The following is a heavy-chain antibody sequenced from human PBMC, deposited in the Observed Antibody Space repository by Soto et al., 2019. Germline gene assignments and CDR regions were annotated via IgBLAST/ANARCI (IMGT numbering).Heavy chain of an antibody. V-gene: IGHV3-15*07. CDR3: ILNPYCGGDCSDYYYYGMDV. D-gene: IGHD2-21*02. J-gene: IGHJ6*02. CDR1: GFTFSNAW. Sequence: GGSLRLSCAASGFTFSNAWMNWVRQAPGKGLEWVGRIKSKTDGGTTDYAAPVKGRFTISRDDSKNTLYLQMNSLKTEDTAVYYCILNPYCGGDCSDYYYYGMDVWGQGTTVTVSS. CDR2: IKSKTDGGTT.